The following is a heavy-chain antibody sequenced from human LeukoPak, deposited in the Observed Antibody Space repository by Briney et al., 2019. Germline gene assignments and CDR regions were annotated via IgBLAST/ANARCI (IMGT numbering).Heavy chain of an antibody. CDR1: GFAFDDYD. V-gene: IGHV3-9*01. Sequence: PGRSLRLSCAASGFAFDDYDIHWVRQDPGKGLEWVSGISWNSGNIGYADSVKGRFTISRDNAKNSLYLQMNSLKPEDTALYYCAKATARRSYYDILTGSFDYWGQGTLVTVSS. D-gene: IGHD3-9*01. J-gene: IGHJ4*02. CDR3: AKATARRSYYDILTGSFDY. CDR2: ISWNSGNI.